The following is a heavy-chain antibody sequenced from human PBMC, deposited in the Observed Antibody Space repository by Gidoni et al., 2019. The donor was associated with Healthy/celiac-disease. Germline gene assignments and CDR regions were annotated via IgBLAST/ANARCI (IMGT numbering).Heavy chain of an antibody. CDR2: ISGSGGST. V-gene: IGHV3-23*01. Sequence: EVQLLESGGGLVQPGGSLRLSCAASGFTFSSYAMSWVRQAPGKGLEWVSAISGSGGSTYYADSVKGRFTISRDNSKNTLYLQMNSLRAEDTAVYYCAKGPGVYCSGGSCYSGAAFDIWGQGTMVTVSS. CDR1: GFTFSSYA. D-gene: IGHD2-15*01. J-gene: IGHJ3*02. CDR3: AKGPGVYCSGGSCYSGAAFDI.